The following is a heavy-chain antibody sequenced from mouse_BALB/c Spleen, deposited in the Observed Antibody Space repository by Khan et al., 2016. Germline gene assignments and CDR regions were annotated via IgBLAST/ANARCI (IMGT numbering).Heavy chain of an antibody. D-gene: IGHD2-1*01. CDR3: AYYGNYDD. CDR2: INPSTGYT. V-gene: IGHV1-7*01. J-gene: IGHJ2*01. Sequence: QVQLQQPGAELAKPGASVKMSCKASGYTFTSYWMHWVKQRPGQGLEWIGYINPSTGYTEYNQKFKDKATLTADKSSSTAYMQLSSLTSEDSAVYYCAYYGNYDDWGQGTTLTVSS. CDR1: GYTFTSYW.